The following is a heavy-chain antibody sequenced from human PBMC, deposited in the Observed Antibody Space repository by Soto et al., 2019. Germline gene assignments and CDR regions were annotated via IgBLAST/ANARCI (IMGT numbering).Heavy chain of an antibody. CDR2: IWYDGSNK. CDR3: ARGEEQLVPNY. Sequence: QVQLVESGGGVVQPGRSLRLSCAASGFTFSSYGMHWVRQAPGKGLEWVAVIWYDGSNKYYADSVKGRFTISRDNSKNTLYLQMNSLRAEDTAVYYCARGEEQLVPNYWGQETLVTVSS. V-gene: IGHV3-33*01. CDR1: GFTFSSYG. J-gene: IGHJ4*02. D-gene: IGHD6-6*01.